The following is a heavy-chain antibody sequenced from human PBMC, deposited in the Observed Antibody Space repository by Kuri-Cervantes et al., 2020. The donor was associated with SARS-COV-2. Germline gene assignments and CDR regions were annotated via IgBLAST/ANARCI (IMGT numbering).Heavy chain of an antibody. J-gene: IGHJ5*02. CDR2: IYYSGST. CDR3: ASGRGPYYTDANFDP. Sequence: SETLSLTCTVSGGSISSSSYYWGWIRQPPGKGLEWIGSIYYSGSTYYNPSLKSRVTMSVATSKNQFSLKLNSVTAADTAVYYCASGRGPYYTDANFDPWGQGTLVTVSS. V-gene: IGHV4-39*07. CDR1: GGSISSSSYY. D-gene: IGHD3-3*01.